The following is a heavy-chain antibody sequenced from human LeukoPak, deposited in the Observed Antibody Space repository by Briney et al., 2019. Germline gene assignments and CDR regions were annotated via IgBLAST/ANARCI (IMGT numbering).Heavy chain of an antibody. CDR3: AITRPLRWPSYGTDY. J-gene: IGHJ4*02. V-gene: IGHV3-23*01. CDR2: ISGSGGST. D-gene: IGHD4-23*01. CDR1: GLTFSSYG. Sequence: GGSLRLSCEGSGLTFSSYGMSWVRQAPGKGLEWVSAISGSGGSTYYADSVKGRFTISRDNSKNTLYLQMNSLRAEDTAVYYCAITRPLRWPSYGTDYWGQGTLVTVSS.